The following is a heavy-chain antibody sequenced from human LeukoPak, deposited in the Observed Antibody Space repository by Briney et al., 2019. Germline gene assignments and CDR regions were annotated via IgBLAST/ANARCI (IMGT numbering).Heavy chain of an antibody. D-gene: IGHD5-24*01. CDR1: GFTFSGSA. CDR3: TRDRETYNWFDP. V-gene: IGHV3-73*01. CDR2: IDKKDNLYAT. Sequence: PGGSLRLSCVASGFTFSGSAVHWVRQSSGKGLEWVGHIDKKDNLYATAYAESVKGRFTISRDDSKDTAFLHMDSLKTEDTALYYCTRDRETYNWFDPWGQGTLVTVSS. J-gene: IGHJ5*02.